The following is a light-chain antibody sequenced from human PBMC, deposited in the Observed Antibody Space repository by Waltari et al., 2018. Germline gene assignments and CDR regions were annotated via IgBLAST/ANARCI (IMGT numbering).Light chain of an antibody. J-gene: IGLJ1*01. CDR3: CSYAGSSTYV. CDR1: SSDVGGYNY. CDR2: DVT. V-gene: IGLV2-23*02. Sequence: QSALTQPASVSGSPGQSITISCTRVSSDVGGYNYVSWYQQYPGKAPKLMVYDVTKRPSGVSNRFSGSKSGNTASLTISGLQAEDEADYYCCSYAGSSTYVFGTGTKVTLL.